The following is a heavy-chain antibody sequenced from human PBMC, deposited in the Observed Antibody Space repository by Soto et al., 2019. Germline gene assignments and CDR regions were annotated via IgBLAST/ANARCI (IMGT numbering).Heavy chain of an antibody. V-gene: IGHV3-21*01. Sequence: EVHLVESGGGLVKPGGSLRLTCAGSGFSFSDYTMNWVRQAPGKGLEWVSSISRGSDYIFYADTVKGRLTISRDNARNSLYLQMSSLSAEDTAVYYCAKDSGCVNNACAYDPWGQGTLVAFSS. J-gene: IGHJ5*02. D-gene: IGHD1-20*01. CDR1: GFSFSDYT. CDR3: AKDSGCVNNACAYDP. CDR2: ISRGSDYI.